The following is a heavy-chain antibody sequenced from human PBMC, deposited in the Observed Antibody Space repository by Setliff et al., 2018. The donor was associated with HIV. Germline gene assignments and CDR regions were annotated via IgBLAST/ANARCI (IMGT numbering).Heavy chain of an antibody. D-gene: IGHD4-17*01. CDR1: GLTFDDDYA. Sequence: GGSLRLSCAASGLTFDDDYAMHWVRQVPGKGLEWVPGISWDSTSIGYADSVKGRFTASRDNARNTVYLQMDNLRPEDTAMYHCVKEGDTVTTTYFDFWGPGSLVTVSS. V-gene: IGHV3-9*01. CDR3: VKEGDTVTTTYFDF. CDR2: ISWDSTSI. J-gene: IGHJ4*02.